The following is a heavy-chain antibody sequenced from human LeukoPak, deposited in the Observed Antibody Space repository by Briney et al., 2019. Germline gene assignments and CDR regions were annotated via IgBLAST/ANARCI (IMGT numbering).Heavy chain of an antibody. Sequence: GGSLRLSCAASGFTFSSYWMHWVRQAPGKGLEWVAVISYDGSNKYYADSVKGRFTISRDNSKNTLYLQMNSLRAEDTAVYYCARDGLTYYFDYWGQGTLVTVSS. CDR1: GFTFSSYW. D-gene: IGHD3-9*01. J-gene: IGHJ4*02. CDR2: ISYDGSNK. CDR3: ARDGLTYYFDY. V-gene: IGHV3-30-3*01.